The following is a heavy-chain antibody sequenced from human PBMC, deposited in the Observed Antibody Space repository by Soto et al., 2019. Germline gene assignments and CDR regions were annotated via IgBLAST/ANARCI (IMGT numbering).Heavy chain of an antibody. CDR2: IYPGDSDT. CDR3: ARHIRSYCSSTRCPLYGMDV. V-gene: IGHV5-51*01. Sequence: PGASLKISCKGSGYSFTSYWLGWVRQMPGKGLEWMGIIYPGDSDTRYSPSFQGQVTISADKSISTAYLQWSSLKASDTAMYYCARHIRSYCSSTRCPLYGMDVGGQGTTVTVS. D-gene: IGHD2-2*01. J-gene: IGHJ6*01. CDR1: GYSFTSYW.